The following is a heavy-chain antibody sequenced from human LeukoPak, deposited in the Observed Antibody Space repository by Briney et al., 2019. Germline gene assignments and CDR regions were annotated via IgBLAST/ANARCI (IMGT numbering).Heavy chain of an antibody. Sequence: ASVKVSCKASGYTFTSYDINWVRQATGQGLEWMGWISAYNGNTNYAQKLQGRVTMTTDTSTSTAYMELRSLRSDDTAVYYCARSLAVAGTHFDYWGQGTLVTVSS. CDR1: GYTFTSYD. CDR2: ISAYNGNT. CDR3: ARSLAVAGTHFDY. D-gene: IGHD6-19*01. J-gene: IGHJ4*02. V-gene: IGHV1-18*01.